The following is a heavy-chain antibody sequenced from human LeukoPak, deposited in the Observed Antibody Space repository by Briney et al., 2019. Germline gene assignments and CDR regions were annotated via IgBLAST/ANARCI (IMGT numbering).Heavy chain of an antibody. Sequence: GSLRLSCAASGFTFDDYGMSWVRQAPGKGLEWVSGINWNGGSTGYADSVKGRFTISRDNAKNSLYLQMNSLRAEDTALYYCARASSSGSYYEHWGQGTLVTVSS. CDR3: ARASSSGSYYEH. V-gene: IGHV3-20*04. CDR2: INWNGGST. J-gene: IGHJ1*01. CDR1: GFTFDDYG. D-gene: IGHD1-26*01.